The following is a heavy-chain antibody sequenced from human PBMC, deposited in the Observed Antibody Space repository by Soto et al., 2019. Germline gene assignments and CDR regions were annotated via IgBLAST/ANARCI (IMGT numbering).Heavy chain of an antibody. D-gene: IGHD3-3*01. Sequence: PGGSLRLSCAASGFTFSSYAMHWVRQAPGKGLEWVAVISYDGSNKYYADSVKGRFTISRDNSKNTLYLQMNSLRAEDTAVYYCARDDPNYDFWSGYFFIPDYYGMDDWGQGTTVTVSS. CDR3: ARDDPNYDFWSGYFFIPDYYGMDD. J-gene: IGHJ6*02. CDR1: GFTFSSYA. CDR2: ISYDGSNK. V-gene: IGHV3-30-3*01.